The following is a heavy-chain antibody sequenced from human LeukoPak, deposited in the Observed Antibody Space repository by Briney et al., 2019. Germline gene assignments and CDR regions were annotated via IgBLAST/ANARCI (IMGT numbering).Heavy chain of an antibody. V-gene: IGHV3-48*03. D-gene: IGHD3-22*01. Sequence: GGSLRLSCAASGFTFSSYEMNWVRQAPGKGLEWVSYISSSGSTIYYADSVKGRFTISRDNAKNSLYLQMNSLRAEDTALYYCARASLYDNSAYYLDYWGQGTLVTVSS. CDR1: GFTFSSYE. J-gene: IGHJ4*02. CDR2: ISSSGSTI. CDR3: ARASLYDNSAYYLDY.